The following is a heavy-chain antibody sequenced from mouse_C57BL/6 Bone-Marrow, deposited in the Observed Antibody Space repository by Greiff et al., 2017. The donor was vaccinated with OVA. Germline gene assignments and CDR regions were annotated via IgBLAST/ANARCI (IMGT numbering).Heavy chain of an antibody. D-gene: IGHD1-1*01. CDR1: GFTFSDYY. CDR2: INYDGSST. Sequence: EVHLVESEGGLVQPGSSMKLSCTASGFTFSDYYMAWVRQVPEKGLEWVANINYDGSSTYYLDSLKSRFIISRDNAKNILYLQMSSLKSEDTATYYCAREGSPFYYAMDYWGQGTSVTVSS. V-gene: IGHV5-16*01. CDR3: AREGSPFYYAMDY. J-gene: IGHJ4*01.